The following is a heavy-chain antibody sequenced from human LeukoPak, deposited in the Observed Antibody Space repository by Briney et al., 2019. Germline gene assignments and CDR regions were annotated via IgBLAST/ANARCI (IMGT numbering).Heavy chain of an antibody. V-gene: IGHV3-11*01. CDR3: ARDQSIAVAGAHIDY. J-gene: IGHJ4*02. D-gene: IGHD6-19*01. CDR1: GFTFSDYY. Sequence: GGSLRLSCAASGFTFSDYYMSWIRQAPGQGLEWVSYISSSGSTIYYADSVKGRFTISRDNAKNSLYLHMNSLRAEDTAVYYCARDQSIAVAGAHIDYWGQGTLVTVSS. CDR2: ISSSGSTI.